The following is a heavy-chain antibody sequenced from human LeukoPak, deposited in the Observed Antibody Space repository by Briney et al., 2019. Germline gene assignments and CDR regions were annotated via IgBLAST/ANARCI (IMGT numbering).Heavy chain of an antibody. D-gene: IGHD1-7*01. CDR1: GGTFSSYA. CDR2: IIPIFGTA. V-gene: IGHV1-69*01. Sequence: GASVKVSCKASGGTFSSYAISWVRHAPGQGLEWMGGIIPIFGTANYAQKFQGRVTITADESTSTAYMELSSLRSEDTAVYYCARSYNWNYGVIDYWGQGTLVTVSS. CDR3: ARSYNWNYGVIDY. J-gene: IGHJ4*02.